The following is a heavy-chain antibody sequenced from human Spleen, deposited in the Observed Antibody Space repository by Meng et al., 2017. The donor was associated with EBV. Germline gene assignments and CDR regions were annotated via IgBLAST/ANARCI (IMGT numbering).Heavy chain of an antibody. CDR3: AREKIVVPGTRELSFDY. J-gene: IGHJ4*02. CDR2: ISDSGGST. V-gene: IGHV3-23*04. Sequence: EVQLVQSGGGWVQPGGSLRLSWSASGFTFSSYAMGWVRQAPGKGLEWVSGISDSGGSTYYADSAKGRFIISRDNSKNKLYLQMNSLRAADTAIYYCAREKIVVPGTRELSFDYWGQGPLVTVYS. D-gene: IGHD6-19*01. CDR1: GFTFSSYA.